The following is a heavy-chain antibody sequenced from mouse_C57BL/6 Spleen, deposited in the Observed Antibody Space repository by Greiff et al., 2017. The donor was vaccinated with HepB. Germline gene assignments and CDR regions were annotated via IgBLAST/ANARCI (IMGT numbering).Heavy chain of an antibody. Sequence: VQLKESGPELVKPGASVKISCKASGYSFTGYYMNWVKQSPEKSLEWIGEINPSTGGTTYNQKFKAKATLTVDKSSSTAYMQLKSLTSEDSAVYYCASHYDYDWYFDVWGTGTTVTVSS. J-gene: IGHJ1*03. V-gene: IGHV1-42*01. CDR2: INPSTGGT. CDR3: ASHYDYDWYFDV. D-gene: IGHD2-4*01. CDR1: GYSFTGYY.